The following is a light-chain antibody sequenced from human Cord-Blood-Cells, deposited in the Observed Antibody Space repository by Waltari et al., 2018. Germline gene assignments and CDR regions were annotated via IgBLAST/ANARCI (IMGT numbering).Light chain of an antibody. CDR3: QSYDSSLVV. V-gene: IGLV1-40*01. CDR1: SSNIRAGYD. Sequence: QSVLTQPPSVSGAPGQRVTLSCTGSSSNIRAGYDVHWYQQLPGTAPKLLIYGNSNRPSGVPDRFSGSKSGTSASLAITGLQAEDEADYYCQSYDSSLVVFGGGTKLTVL. J-gene: IGLJ2*01. CDR2: GNS.